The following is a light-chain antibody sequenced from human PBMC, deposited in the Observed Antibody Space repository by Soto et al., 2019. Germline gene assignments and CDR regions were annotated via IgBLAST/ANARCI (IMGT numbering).Light chain of an antibody. CDR2: EGS. Sequence: QSALTQPASVSGSPGQSITISCTGTSSDVGSYNLVSWYQQHPGKAPKLMIYEGSKRPSGVSNRFSGSKSGNTASLTISGIQAEEEADYYCCSYAGSSTPYVFGTGTKVTVL. CDR3: CSYAGSSTPYV. V-gene: IGLV2-23*01. J-gene: IGLJ1*01. CDR1: SSDVGSYNL.